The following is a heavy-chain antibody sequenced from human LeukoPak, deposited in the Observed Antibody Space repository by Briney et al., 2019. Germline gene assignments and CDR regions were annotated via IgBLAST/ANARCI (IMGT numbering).Heavy chain of an antibody. Sequence: GESLKISCKGSGYSFTNSWIGWVRQMPGKGLEWMGVIYPGDSDTRYSPSFQGQVTVSADKSISTAYLQWSSLKASDTAMYYCARSGRLGYCSGGSCFRWDYWGQGTLVTVSS. D-gene: IGHD2-15*01. J-gene: IGHJ4*02. CDR1: GYSFTNSW. V-gene: IGHV5-51*01. CDR2: IYPGDSDT. CDR3: ARSGRLGYCSGGSCFRWDY.